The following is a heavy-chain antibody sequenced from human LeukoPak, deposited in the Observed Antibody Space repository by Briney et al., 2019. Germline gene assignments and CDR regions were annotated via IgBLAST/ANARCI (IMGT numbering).Heavy chain of an antibody. D-gene: IGHD1-1*01. CDR2: FDPEHGET. V-gene: IGHV1-24*01. CDR1: GYTLIELS. Sequence: ASVKVSCKVSGYTLIELSMHWVRQAPGKGLECMGGFDPEHGETIYAQKFQGRVTMTEDTSTDTAYMELSSLTSEDTAVYYCATGTTAGFDFWGQGTLVTVSS. J-gene: IGHJ4*02. CDR3: ATGTTAGFDF.